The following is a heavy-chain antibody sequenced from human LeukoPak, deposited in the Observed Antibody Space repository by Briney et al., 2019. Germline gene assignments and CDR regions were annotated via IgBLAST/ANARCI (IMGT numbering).Heavy chain of an antibody. CDR2: INSDGSTT. CDR3: AKDLHYGSADY. Sequence: GGSLRLSCAASGFTFSSYWMHWVRQAPGKGLVWVSRINSDGSTTNYADSVKGRFTISRDNAKNALYLQMNSLRAEDTAVYYCAKDLHYGSADYWGQGTLVTVSS. V-gene: IGHV3-74*01. CDR1: GFTFSSYW. J-gene: IGHJ4*02. D-gene: IGHD3-10*01.